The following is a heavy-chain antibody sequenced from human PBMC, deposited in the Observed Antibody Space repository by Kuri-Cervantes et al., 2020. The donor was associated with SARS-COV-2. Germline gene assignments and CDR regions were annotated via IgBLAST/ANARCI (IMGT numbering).Heavy chain of an antibody. J-gene: IGHJ4*02. D-gene: IGHD3-3*01. CDR2: ISSSGGRT. V-gene: IGHV3-23*01. Sequence: GGSLRLSCAASGFTFSSYAMSWVRQAPGKGLEWVSAISSSGGRTYYADSVKGRFTISRDNSKNALYLQMNSLITEDTALYYWTRDDFWSGYYYYWGQGTLVTVSS. CDR1: GFTFSSYA. CDR3: TRDDFWSGYYYY.